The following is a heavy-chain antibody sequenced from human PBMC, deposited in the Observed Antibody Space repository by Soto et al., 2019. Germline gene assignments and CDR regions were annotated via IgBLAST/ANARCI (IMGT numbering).Heavy chain of an antibody. CDR2: IYWDDDK. Sequence: QITLKESGPTLVKPTQTLTLTCTFSGFSLSTSGVGVGGIRQPPGKALEWLALIYWDDDKRYSTSLKSRLPITKDISKNQVVLTMTYMDPVDTATYYCAHRRGYYDSSGYWFDPWGQGTLVTVSS. V-gene: IGHV2-5*02. J-gene: IGHJ5*02. D-gene: IGHD3-22*01. CDR3: AHRRGYYDSSGYWFDP. CDR1: GFSLSTSGVG.